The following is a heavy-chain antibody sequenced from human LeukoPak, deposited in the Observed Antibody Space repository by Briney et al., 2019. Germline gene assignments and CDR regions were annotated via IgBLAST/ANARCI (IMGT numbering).Heavy chain of an antibody. V-gene: IGHV1-2*04. Sequence: ASVKVSCKASGYTFTGYYMHWVRQAPGQGLEWMGWINPNSGGTNYAQKFRGWVTMTRDTSISATYMELSRLRSDDTAVYYCARGLNGHWYFDLWGRGTLVTVSS. CDR3: ARGLNGHWYFDL. CDR1: GYTFTGYY. J-gene: IGHJ2*01. CDR2: INPNSGGT.